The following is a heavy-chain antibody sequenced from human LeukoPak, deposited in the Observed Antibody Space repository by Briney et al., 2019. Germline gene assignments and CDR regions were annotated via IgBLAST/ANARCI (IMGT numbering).Heavy chain of an antibody. Sequence: GGSLRLSCEGSAFIFSGHWMNWVRQAPGKGLEWVSAISNNGGYTYYADSVQGRFTISRDNSKSTLCLQMNSLRAEDTAVYYCAKQLGYCSDGSCYFPYWGQGTLVTVSS. J-gene: IGHJ4*02. D-gene: IGHD2-15*01. CDR2: ISNNGGYT. CDR1: AFIFSGHW. V-gene: IGHV3-23*01. CDR3: AKQLGYCSDGSCYFPY.